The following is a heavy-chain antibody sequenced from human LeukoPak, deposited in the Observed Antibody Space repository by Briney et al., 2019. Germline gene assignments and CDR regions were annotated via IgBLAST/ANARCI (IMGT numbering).Heavy chain of an antibody. J-gene: IGHJ4*02. D-gene: IGHD3-22*01. CDR1: GFTFSSYS. CDR3: ARGKGYYDSSGYQR. Sequence: GGSLRLSCAASGFTFSSYSMNWVRQAPGKGLEWVSSISSSSSYIYYADSVKGRFTISRDNAKNSLYLQMNSLRAEDTAVYYCARGKGYYDSSGYQRWGQGTLATVSS. V-gene: IGHV3-21*01. CDR2: ISSSSSYI.